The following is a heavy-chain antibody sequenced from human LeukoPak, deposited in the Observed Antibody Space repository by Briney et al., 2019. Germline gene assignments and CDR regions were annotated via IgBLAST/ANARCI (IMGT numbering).Heavy chain of an antibody. Sequence: SETLSLTCTVSGGSISSSNYYWVWVRQPPGKGLEWIGSISYSGTTYYNPSLKSPVTILLDTSKNQFSLKLTSVIAADTAVFYCARGSDFGGRAFDIWGQGTMVTVSS. V-gene: IGHV4-39*07. CDR1: GGSISSSNYY. J-gene: IGHJ3*02. D-gene: IGHD4-23*01. CDR3: ARGSDFGGRAFDI. CDR2: ISYSGTT.